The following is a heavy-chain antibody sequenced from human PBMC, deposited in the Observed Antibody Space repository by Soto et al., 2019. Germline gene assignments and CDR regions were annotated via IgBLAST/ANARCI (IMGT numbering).Heavy chain of an antibody. Sequence: EVQLVESGGGLVKPGGSLRLSCAASGFSISSYNMNWVRKAPGKGLEWVSSISSTSSYIYYADSVKGRFTISRDNAKNSLYLQMNSLRVEDTAVYYCARDRDSSGWYASEWFDPWGQGTLVTVSS. V-gene: IGHV3-21*01. CDR3: ARDRDSSGWYASEWFDP. D-gene: IGHD6-19*01. J-gene: IGHJ5*02. CDR2: ISSTSSYI. CDR1: GFSISSYN.